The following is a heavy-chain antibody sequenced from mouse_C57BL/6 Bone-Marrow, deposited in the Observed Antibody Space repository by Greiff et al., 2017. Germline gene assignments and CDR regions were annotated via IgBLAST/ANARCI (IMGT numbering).Heavy chain of an antibody. Sequence: VKLVESGAELVRPGTSVKVSCKASGYAFTNYLIEWVKQRPGQGLEWIGVINPGSGGTNYNEKFKGKATLTADKSSSTAYMQISSLTSEDSAVYFCAREGGYYYGSNYGDGAMDYWGQGTSVTVSS. CDR1: GYAFTNYL. D-gene: IGHD1-1*01. CDR2: INPGSGGT. V-gene: IGHV1-54*01. CDR3: AREGGYYYGSNYGDGAMDY. J-gene: IGHJ4*01.